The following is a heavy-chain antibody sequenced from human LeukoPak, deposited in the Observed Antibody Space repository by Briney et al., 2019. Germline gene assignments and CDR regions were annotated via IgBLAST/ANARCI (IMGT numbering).Heavy chain of an antibody. CDR2: IYYTGSA. CDR1: GGSVSNGNFY. J-gene: IGHJ4*02. V-gene: IGHV4-61*01. D-gene: IGHD3-10*01. CDR3: ARSQNYYGSEDY. Sequence: SETLSLTCTVSGGSVSNGNFYWSWLRQPPGKALEWIGYIYYTGSAYYSPSLEGRVRISVDTSKNQFSVKLNSVTAADTAVYYCARSQNYYGSEDYWSPGTLVTVSS.